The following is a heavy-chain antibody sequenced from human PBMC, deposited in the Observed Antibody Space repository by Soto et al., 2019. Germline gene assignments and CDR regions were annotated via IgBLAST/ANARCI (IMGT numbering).Heavy chain of an antibody. V-gene: IGHV1-69*13. Sequence: ASVKVSCKASGGTFSSYAISWVRQAPGQGLEWMGGIIPIFGTANYAQKFQGRVTITADESTSTAYMELSSLRSEDTAVYYCARSSRFLEWLSEYYYYGMDVWGQGTTVTVSS. CDR2: IIPIFGTA. CDR3: ARSSRFLEWLSEYYYYGMDV. CDR1: GGTFSSYA. J-gene: IGHJ6*02. D-gene: IGHD3-3*01.